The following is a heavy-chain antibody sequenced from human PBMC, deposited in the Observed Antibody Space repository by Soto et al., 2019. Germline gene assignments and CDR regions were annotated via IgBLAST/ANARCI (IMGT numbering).Heavy chain of an antibody. D-gene: IGHD3-10*01. CDR1: GGSISSYY. V-gene: IGHV4-59*01. CDR3: ARGDPLIWFGEKVYYGMDV. Sequence: QVQLQESGPGLVKPSETLSLTCTVSGGSISSYYWSWIRQPPGKGLEWIGYIYYSGSTNYNPSLKSRVTISVDTSKSQFSLKLSSVTAADTAVYYCARGDPLIWFGEKVYYGMDVWGQGTTVTVSS. CDR2: IYYSGST. J-gene: IGHJ6*02.